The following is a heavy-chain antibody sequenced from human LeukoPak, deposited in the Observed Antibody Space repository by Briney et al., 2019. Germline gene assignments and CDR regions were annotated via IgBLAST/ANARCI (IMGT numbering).Heavy chain of an antibody. J-gene: IGHJ4*02. Sequence: SVKVSCKASGGTFSSYAINWVRQAPGQGLEWMGRIIPILGIANYAQKFQGRVTITADKSTSTAYMELSSLRSEDTAVYYCARGEAGLNTHAFDYWGQGTLVTVSS. D-gene: IGHD1-26*01. V-gene: IGHV1-69*04. CDR1: GGTFSSYA. CDR3: ARGEAGLNTHAFDY. CDR2: IIPILGIA.